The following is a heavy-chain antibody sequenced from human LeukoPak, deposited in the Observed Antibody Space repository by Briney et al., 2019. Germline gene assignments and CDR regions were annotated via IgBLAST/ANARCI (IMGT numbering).Heavy chain of an antibody. J-gene: IGHJ4*02. Sequence: NHGESLKISCKGSGYRFTNYWIGWVRQMPGKGLEWMGMLYPGDSDARYSPSFQGQVTISADKSINTAYLQWSSLQASDTAMYYCASRPPGYGGPFDYWGQGTLVTASS. CDR2: LYPGDSDA. D-gene: IGHD4-23*01. CDR3: ASRPPGYGGPFDY. CDR1: GYRFTNYW. V-gene: IGHV5-51*01.